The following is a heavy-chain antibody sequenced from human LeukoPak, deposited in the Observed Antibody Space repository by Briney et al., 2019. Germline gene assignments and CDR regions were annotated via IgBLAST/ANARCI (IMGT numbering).Heavy chain of an antibody. CDR3: TTDNEYYYDSSGYGAFDI. Sequence: GGSLRLSCAASGFTFSNAWMNWVRQAPGKGLEWVGRIKSKTDGGTTDYAAPVKGRFTISRDDSKNTLYLQMNSLKTEDKAVYYCTTDNEYYYDSSGYGAFDIWGQGTMVTVSS. D-gene: IGHD3-22*01. V-gene: IGHV3-15*07. CDR2: IKSKTDGGTT. J-gene: IGHJ3*02. CDR1: GFTFSNAW.